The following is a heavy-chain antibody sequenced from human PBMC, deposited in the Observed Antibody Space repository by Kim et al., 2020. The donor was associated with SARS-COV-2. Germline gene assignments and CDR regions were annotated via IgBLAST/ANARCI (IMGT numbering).Heavy chain of an antibody. Sequence: SVKVSCKASGGTFSSYAISWVRQAPGQGLEWMGGIIPIFGTANYAQKFQGRVTITADESTSTAYMELSSLRSEDTAVYYCARGASMVRGFFLVTFDYWGQGTLVTVSS. J-gene: IGHJ4*02. CDR1: GGTFSSYA. CDR3: ARGASMVRGFFLVTFDY. CDR2: IIPIFGTA. D-gene: IGHD3-10*01. V-gene: IGHV1-69*13.